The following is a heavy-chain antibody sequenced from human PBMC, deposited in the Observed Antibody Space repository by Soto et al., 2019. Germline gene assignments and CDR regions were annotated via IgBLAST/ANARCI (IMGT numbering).Heavy chain of an antibody. Sequence: EVHLLESGGGLVQPGGSLRLSGAASGFSFISYAMVWVRKAPGKGLEWVSVISARGGSSYFADSVKGRFTISRDNSKNVLSLEMNSLRAEDTAIYFCAKGSIEYSASVDNWGQGTLVLVSS. J-gene: IGHJ4*02. CDR3: AKGSIEYSASVDN. CDR1: GFSFISYA. D-gene: IGHD5-12*01. CDR2: ISARGGSS. V-gene: IGHV3-23*01.